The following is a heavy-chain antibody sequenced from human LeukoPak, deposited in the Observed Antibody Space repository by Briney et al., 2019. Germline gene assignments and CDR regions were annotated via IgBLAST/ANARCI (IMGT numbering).Heavy chain of an antibody. V-gene: IGHV3-23*01. CDR3: AKQQQLVLGHFDY. CDR1: GFTFSNTW. CDR2: ISGSGGST. Sequence: GGSLRLSCAASGFTFSNTWMSWVRQAPGKGLEWVSGISGSGGSTYYADSVKGRFTISRDNSKNTLYLQMNSLRAEDTAVYYCAKQQQLVLGHFDYWGQGTLVTVSS. J-gene: IGHJ4*02. D-gene: IGHD6-13*01.